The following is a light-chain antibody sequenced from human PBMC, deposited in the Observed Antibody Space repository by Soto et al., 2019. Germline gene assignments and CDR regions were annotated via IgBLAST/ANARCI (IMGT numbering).Light chain of an antibody. CDR3: QQRSSWPRT. CDR1: QSVSSF. Sequence: DIVLTQSPATLSLSPGERATLSCRASQSVSSFLAWYQQKPGQAPRLLIYDASNRATGIPARFSGSGSGTDFTLTISSLEPEDFALYYCQQRSSWPRTFGQGTKVEIK. V-gene: IGKV3-11*01. J-gene: IGKJ1*01. CDR2: DAS.